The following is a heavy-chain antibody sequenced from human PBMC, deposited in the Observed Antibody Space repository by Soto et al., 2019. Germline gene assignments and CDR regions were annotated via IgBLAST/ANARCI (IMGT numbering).Heavy chain of an antibody. CDR1: GYTFTSYG. Sequence: ASVKVSCKASGYTFTSYGISWVRQAPGQGLEWMGWISAYNSNTNYAQKLQGRVTMTTDTSTSTAYMELRSLRSDDTAVYYCARDPLGSSGSRSVFDYWGQGTLVTVSS. CDR2: ISAYNSNT. V-gene: IGHV1-18*01. J-gene: IGHJ4*02. D-gene: IGHD3-22*01. CDR3: ARDPLGSSGSRSVFDY.